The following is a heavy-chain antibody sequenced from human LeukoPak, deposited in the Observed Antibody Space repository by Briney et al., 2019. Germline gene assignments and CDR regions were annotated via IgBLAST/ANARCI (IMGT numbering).Heavy chain of an antibody. Sequence: GGSLRLSCAASGFTFSSYEMNWVRQAPGKGLEWVSYISSSGSTIYYADSVKGRFTISRDNAKNSLYPQMNSLRAEDTAVYYCARAHGSGSYYKGGFDYWGQGTLVTVSS. CDR1: GFTFSSYE. CDR3: ARAHGSGSYYKGGFDY. D-gene: IGHD3-10*01. J-gene: IGHJ4*02. V-gene: IGHV3-48*03. CDR2: ISSSGSTI.